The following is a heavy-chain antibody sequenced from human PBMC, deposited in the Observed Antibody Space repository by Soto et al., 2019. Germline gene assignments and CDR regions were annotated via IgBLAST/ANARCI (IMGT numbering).Heavy chain of an antibody. CDR2: ISSSSSYI. CDR1: GFTFSSYS. Sequence: GGSLRLSCAASGFTFSSYSMNWVRQAPGKGLEWVSSISSSSSYIYYADSVKGRFTISRDNAKNSLYLQMNSLRAEDTAVYYCARDLVATIGLAFDYWGQGTLGTVSS. V-gene: IGHV3-21*01. J-gene: IGHJ4*02. D-gene: IGHD5-12*01. CDR3: ARDLVATIGLAFDY.